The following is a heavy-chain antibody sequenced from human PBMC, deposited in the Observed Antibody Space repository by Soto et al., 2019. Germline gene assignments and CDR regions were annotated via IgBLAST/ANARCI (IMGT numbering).Heavy chain of an antibody. D-gene: IGHD6-13*01. Sequence: QVQLVQSGAEVKKPGASVKVSCKASGYTFTSYDINWVRQATGQGLEWMGWMNPNSGNTAYAQKFQGRVTMTRNTSISTAYMELSSLRSEDTAVYYCVRERSAAGTGWFDPWGQGTLVTVSS. CDR1: GYTFTSYD. CDR2: MNPNSGNT. J-gene: IGHJ5*02. V-gene: IGHV1-8*01. CDR3: VRERSAAGTGWFDP.